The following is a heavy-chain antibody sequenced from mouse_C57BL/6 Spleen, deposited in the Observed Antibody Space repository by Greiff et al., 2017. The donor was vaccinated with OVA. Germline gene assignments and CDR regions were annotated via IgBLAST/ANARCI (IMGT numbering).Heavy chain of an antibody. CDR2: IWSGGST. V-gene: IGHV2-2*01. CDR3: ARNDYGVRNAMDY. Sequence: QVQLKESGPGLVQPSQSLSITCTVSGFSLTSYGVHWVRQSPGKGLEWLGVIWSGGSTDYNAAFISRLSISKDNSKSQVFLKMNSLQADDTAIYYCARNDYGVRNAMDYWGQGTSVTVSS. CDR1: GFSLTSYG. D-gene: IGHD2-4*01. J-gene: IGHJ4*01.